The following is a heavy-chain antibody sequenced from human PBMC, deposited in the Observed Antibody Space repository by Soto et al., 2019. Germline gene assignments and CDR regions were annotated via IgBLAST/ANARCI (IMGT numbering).Heavy chain of an antibody. CDR3: ARDTGSSWSTFDY. CDR1: GDSVSSNSAA. Sequence: QTLSLTCAISGDSVSSNSAAWNWFRQSPSRGLEWLGRTYYRSKWHNDYAVSVKSRITINQDTSKNQFSLQLNSVTPEDTAVYYCARDTGSSWSTFDYWGQGTLVTVSS. D-gene: IGHD6-13*01. CDR2: TYYRSKWHN. V-gene: IGHV6-1*01. J-gene: IGHJ4*02.